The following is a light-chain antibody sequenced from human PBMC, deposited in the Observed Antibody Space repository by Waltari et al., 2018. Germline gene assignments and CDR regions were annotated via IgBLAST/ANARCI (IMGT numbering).Light chain of an antibody. J-gene: IGKJ1*01. CDR2: AVS. Sequence: DIQMTQSPSSLSASVGDRVTITCRASQTISSYLAWYQQKPGKVPKVLIYAVSSLESGVPSRFSGSGSGTEFTLTISSLQPEDFATYYCQQHNSHPWTFGQGTKVEIK. CDR3: QQHNSHPWT. CDR1: QTISSY. V-gene: IGKV1-17*03.